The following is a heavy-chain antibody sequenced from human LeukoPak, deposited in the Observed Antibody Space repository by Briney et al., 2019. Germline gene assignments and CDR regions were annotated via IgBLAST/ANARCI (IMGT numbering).Heavy chain of an antibody. J-gene: IGHJ4*02. CDR3: ARDRLHYGEYEKTLDY. CDR1: GFTFSMYA. V-gene: IGHV3-48*01. CDR2: ITFTSSTI. Sequence: GGSLRLSCAASGFTFSMYALHWVRQAPGKGLEWVSYITFTSSTIHYADSVKGRFTISRDNAKSSLYLQMNSLRADDTAVYYCARDRLHYGEYEKTLDYWGQGTLVTVSS. D-gene: IGHD4-17*01.